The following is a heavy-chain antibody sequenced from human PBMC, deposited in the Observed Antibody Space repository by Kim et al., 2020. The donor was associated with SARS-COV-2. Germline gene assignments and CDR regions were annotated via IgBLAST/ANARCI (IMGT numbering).Heavy chain of an antibody. CDR1: GFTFSSYA. D-gene: IGHD3-22*01. CDR3: ARYYYDSSGYYDY. J-gene: IGHJ4*02. CDR2: ISYDGSNK. V-gene: IGHV3-30*04. Sequence: GGSLRLSCAASGFTFSSYAMHWVRQAPGKGLEWVAVISYDGSNKYYADSVKGRFTISRGNSKNTLYLQMNSLRAEDTAVYYCARYYYDSSGYYDYLGQGT.